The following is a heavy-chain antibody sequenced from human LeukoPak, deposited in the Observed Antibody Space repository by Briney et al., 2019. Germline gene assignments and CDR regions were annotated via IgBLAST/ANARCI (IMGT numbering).Heavy chain of an antibody. J-gene: IGHJ6*04. CDR3: ARKRSGVYGMDV. V-gene: IGHV4-31*03. Sequence: SETLSLTCTVSGGSISSGGYYWSWIRQHPGKGLEWIGYIYYSGNTYYNPSLKSRVTISVDTSKNQFSLKLSSVTAADTAVYYCARKRSGVYGMDVWGKGTTVTVSS. CDR2: IYYSGNT. CDR1: GGSISSGGYY. D-gene: IGHD1-26*01.